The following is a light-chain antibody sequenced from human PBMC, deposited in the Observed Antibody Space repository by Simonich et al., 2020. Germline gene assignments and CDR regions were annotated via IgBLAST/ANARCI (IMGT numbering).Light chain of an antibody. V-gene: IGKV4-1*01. CDR2: WAS. Sequence: DIVMTQSPDSLAVSLGERATIHCKSSQSVLYRSNNKNYLAWYQQKPGQPPKLLIYWASTRESGVPDLFSGSGSGTDFTLTISSLQAEDVAVYYCQQYYSTPITFGQGTRLEIK. CDR3: QQYYSTPIT. J-gene: IGKJ5*01. CDR1: QSVLYRSNNKNY.